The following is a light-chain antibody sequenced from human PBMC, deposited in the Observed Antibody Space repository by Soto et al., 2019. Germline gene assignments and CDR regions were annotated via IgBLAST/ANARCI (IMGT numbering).Light chain of an antibody. V-gene: IGLV2-8*01. CDR1: NSDIGGYNF. CDR3: SSYGGSNNFV. Sequence: QSALTQPASVSGSPGQSITISCTGTNSDIGGYNFVSWYQQFPGKAPKLIIYEVTKRPSGVPDRFSGSKSGNTASLTVSGLQTADEADYYCSSYGGSNNFVFGTGTKVT. J-gene: IGLJ1*01. CDR2: EVT.